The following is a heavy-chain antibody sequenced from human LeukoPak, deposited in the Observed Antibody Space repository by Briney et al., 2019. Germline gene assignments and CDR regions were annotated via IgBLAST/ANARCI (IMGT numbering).Heavy chain of an antibody. CDR2: IYVSGST. J-gene: IGHJ4*02. Sequence: SSQTLSLTCTVSGSISSGSYYWSWIRQPAGKGLEWIGRIYVSGSTNYNPSLESRVTISVDTSKNQFSLQLTSLTAADTAVYYCAREGQQLVPPFDYWGQGTLVTVSS. CDR3: AREGQQLVPPFDY. V-gene: IGHV4-61*02. D-gene: IGHD6-6*01. CDR1: GSISSGSYY.